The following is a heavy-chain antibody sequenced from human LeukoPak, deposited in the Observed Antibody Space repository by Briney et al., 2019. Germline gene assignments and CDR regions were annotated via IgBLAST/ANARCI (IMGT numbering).Heavy chain of an antibody. CDR2: MNPNSGNT. CDR1: GYTFTSYD. Sequence: ASVKVSCKASGYTFTSYDINWVRQATGQGLEWMGWMNPNSGNTGYAQKFQGRVTITRNTSISTAYMEPSSLRSEDTAVYYCARARGGVVVVAASKSYYYYYMDVWGKGTTVTV. J-gene: IGHJ6*03. D-gene: IGHD2-15*01. V-gene: IGHV1-8*03. CDR3: ARARGGVVVVAASKSYYYYYMDV.